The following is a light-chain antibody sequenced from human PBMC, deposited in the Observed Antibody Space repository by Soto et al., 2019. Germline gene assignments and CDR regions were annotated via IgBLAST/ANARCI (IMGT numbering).Light chain of an antibody. CDR3: QQYNSYAS. V-gene: IGKV1-5*01. CDR1: QDIGDS. J-gene: IGKJ3*01. CDR2: EAS. Sequence: DIQMTQAPSTLSASIGERVTFTCRASQDIGDSLAWCQQKARKAPKLLIYEASTLEAGAPSRFSGSESETDFTLTISSLQPDDFATYYCQQYNSYASFGPGTTVEVK.